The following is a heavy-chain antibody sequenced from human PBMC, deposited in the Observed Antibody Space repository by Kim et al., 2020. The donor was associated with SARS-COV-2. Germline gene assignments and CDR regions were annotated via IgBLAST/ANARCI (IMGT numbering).Heavy chain of an antibody. V-gene: IGHV4-59*08. CDR3: ARHDCVPAAMMEDAFDI. J-gene: IGHJ3*02. Sequence: LKSRVTISVDTSKNRFTLKLSTVTAADTAVYYCARHDCVPAAMMEDAFDIWGQGTMVTVSS. D-gene: IGHD2-2*01.